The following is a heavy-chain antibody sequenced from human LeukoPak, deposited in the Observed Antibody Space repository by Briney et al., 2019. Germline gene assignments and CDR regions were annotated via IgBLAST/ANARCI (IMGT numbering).Heavy chain of an antibody. CDR3: ARYFLAAYYYDSSGYSGGAFDI. CDR2: MNPNSGNT. J-gene: IGHJ3*02. D-gene: IGHD3-22*01. CDR1: GYTFTSYD. Sequence: ASVKVSCKASGYTFTSYDINWVRQATGQGLEWMGWMNPNSGNTGYAQKFQGRVTITADESTSTAYMELSSLRSEDTAVYYCARYFLAAYYYDSSGYSGGAFDIWGQETMVTVSS. V-gene: IGHV1-8*01.